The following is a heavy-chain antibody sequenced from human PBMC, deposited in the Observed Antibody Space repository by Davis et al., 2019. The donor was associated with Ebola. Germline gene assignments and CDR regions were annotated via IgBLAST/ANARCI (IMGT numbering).Heavy chain of an antibody. Sequence: AASVKVSCKASGGTFSSYAISWVRQAPGQGLEWMGGIIPIFGTANYAQKFQGRVTITADKSTSTAYMELSSLRAEDTAVYYCARDVAAAGILFGYYYGMDVWGQGTTVTVSS. CDR3: ARDVAAAGILFGYYYGMDV. D-gene: IGHD6-13*01. V-gene: IGHV1-69*06. CDR1: GGTFSSYA. CDR2: IIPIFGTA. J-gene: IGHJ6*02.